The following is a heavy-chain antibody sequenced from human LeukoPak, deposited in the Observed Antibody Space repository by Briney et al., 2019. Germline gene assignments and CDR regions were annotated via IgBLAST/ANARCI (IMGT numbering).Heavy chain of an antibody. CDR1: GFIFSSHS. Sequence: GSLRLSCVGSGFIFSSHSMTWVRQAPGKGLEWIGYIYYSGSTNYNPSLKSRVTISVDTSKNQFSLKLSSVTAADTAVYYCARTHDSSYYYYMDVWGKGTTVTVSS. D-gene: IGHD3-22*01. CDR2: IYYSGST. V-gene: IGHV4-59*08. CDR3: ARTHDSSYYYYMDV. J-gene: IGHJ6*03.